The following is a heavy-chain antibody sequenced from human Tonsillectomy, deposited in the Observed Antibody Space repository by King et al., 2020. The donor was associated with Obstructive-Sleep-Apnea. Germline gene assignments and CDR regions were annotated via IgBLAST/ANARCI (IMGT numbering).Heavy chain of an antibody. CDR1: GYTLTDLS. CDR2: FEPVDGET. D-gene: IGHD6-19*01. J-gene: IGHJ4*02. CDR3: TTLFDTGYSSAWGFDY. Sequence: VQLVESGAEVKKPGASVNVSCKVSGYTLTDLSMHWVRQAPGKGLEWMGGFEPVDGETIYAQKFQGRVTMTEDPSTDTAYMELSSLRSEDTAVYYCTTLFDTGYSSAWGFDYWGQGTLVTVSS. V-gene: IGHV1-24*01.